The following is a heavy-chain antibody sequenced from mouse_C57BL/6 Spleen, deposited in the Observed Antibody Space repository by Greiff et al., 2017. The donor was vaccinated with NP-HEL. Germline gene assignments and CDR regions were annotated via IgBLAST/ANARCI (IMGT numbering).Heavy chain of an antibody. D-gene: IGHD1-1*01. V-gene: IGHV1-4*01. J-gene: IGHJ3*01. CDR2: INPSSGYT. CDR3: ARWDYGSSFAY. Sequence: VQRVESGAELARPGASVKMSCKASGYTFTSYTMHWVKQRPGQGLEWIGYINPSSGYTKYNQKFKDKATLTADKSSSTAYMQLSSLTSEDSAVYYCARWDYGSSFAYWGQGTLVTVSA. CDR1: GYTFTSYT.